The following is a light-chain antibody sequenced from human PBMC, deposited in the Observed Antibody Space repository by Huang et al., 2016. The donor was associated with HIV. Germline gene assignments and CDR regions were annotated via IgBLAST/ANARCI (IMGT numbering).Light chain of an antibody. CDR3: QQYDNRPPWT. J-gene: IGKJ1*01. CDR1: QSVSTN. Sequence: EIVMTQYPATLSLSPGERASLSCRARQSVSTNVAWYQQRPGQTPRHRIHGEFTRATGIPARFSCSASGTEFPLTVSSLQSEDFAVYYCQQYDNRPPWTFGQGTRVEIK. CDR2: GEF. V-gene: IGKV3-15*01.